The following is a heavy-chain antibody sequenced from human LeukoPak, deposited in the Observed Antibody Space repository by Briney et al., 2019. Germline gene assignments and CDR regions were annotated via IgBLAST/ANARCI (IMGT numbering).Heavy chain of an antibody. CDR2: MNPNSGNT. Sequence: ASVKVSCKASGYTFTSYDINWVRQATGQGLEWMGWMNPNSGNTGYAQKFQGRVTMTRNTSISTAYMELSSLRSEDTAVYYCARGRYDSSGYYYAPGGVDFDYWGQGTLVTVS. J-gene: IGHJ4*02. CDR1: GYTFTSYD. D-gene: IGHD3-22*01. V-gene: IGHV1-8*01. CDR3: ARGRYDSSGYYYAPGGVDFDY.